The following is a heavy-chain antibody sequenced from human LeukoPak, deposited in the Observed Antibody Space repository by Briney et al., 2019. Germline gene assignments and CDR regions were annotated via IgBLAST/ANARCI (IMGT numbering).Heavy chain of an antibody. CDR3: AREGGSYYPHYYFDY. CDR1: GGSISSYY. Sequence: SETLSLTCTVSGGSISSYYWSWIRQPPGKGLEWIGYIYYSGSTNYNPSLKSRVTMSVDTSKNQFSLKLSSVTAADTAVYYCAREGGSYYPHYYFDYWGQGTLVTVSS. V-gene: IGHV4-59*12. J-gene: IGHJ4*02. D-gene: IGHD1-26*01. CDR2: IYYSGST.